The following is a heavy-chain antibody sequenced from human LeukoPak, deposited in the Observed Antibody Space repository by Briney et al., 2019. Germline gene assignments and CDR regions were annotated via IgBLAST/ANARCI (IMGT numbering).Heavy chain of an antibody. V-gene: IGHV3-64D*09. CDR3: VKVYYYDSSGYYVGGSYFCMDV. CDR2: ISSNGGST. D-gene: IGHD3-22*01. CDR1: GFTFSRYA. J-gene: IGHJ6*02. Sequence: GGSLRLSCSASGFTFSRYAMHWVRQAPGKGLEYVSGISSNGGSTYYADSVKGRFTISRDNSKNTVYLQMSGLRAEDTAVYYCVKVYYYDSSGYYVGGSYFCMDVWGQGTTVTVSS.